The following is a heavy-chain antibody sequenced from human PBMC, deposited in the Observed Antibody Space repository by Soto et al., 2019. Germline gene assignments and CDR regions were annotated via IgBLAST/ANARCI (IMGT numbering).Heavy chain of an antibody. CDR1: GGSISSSSYY. CDR3: ARQDYSNGGY. D-gene: IGHD4-4*01. V-gene: IGHV4-39*01. Sequence: SETLSLTCTVSGGSISSSSYYWGWIRQPPGKGLEWIGSIYYSGSTYYNPSLKSRVTISVDTSKNQFSLKLSSVTAADTAVYYCARQDYSNGGYWGQGTLVTVSS. CDR2: IYYSGST. J-gene: IGHJ4*02.